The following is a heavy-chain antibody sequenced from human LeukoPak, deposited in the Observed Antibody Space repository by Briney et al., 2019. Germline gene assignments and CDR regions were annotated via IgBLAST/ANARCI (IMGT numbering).Heavy chain of an antibody. CDR3: ARGPPGGSYEYCFDY. D-gene: IGHD1-26*01. V-gene: IGHV1-2*02. CDR1: GYTFTGYY. Sequence: ASVKVSCKASGYTFTGYYMHWVRQAPGQGLEWMGWINPNSGGTNYAQKFQGRVTMTRDTSISTAYMELSRLRSDDTAVYYCARGPPGGSYEYCFDYWGQGTLVTVSS. J-gene: IGHJ4*02. CDR2: INPNSGGT.